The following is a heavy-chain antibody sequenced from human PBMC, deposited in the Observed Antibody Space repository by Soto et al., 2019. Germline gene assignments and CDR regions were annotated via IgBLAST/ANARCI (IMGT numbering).Heavy chain of an antibody. CDR2: IWYDGSNK. J-gene: IGHJ6*02. CDR1: GFTFSSYG. V-gene: IGHV3-33*01. D-gene: IGHD6-19*01. CDR3: ARDITFTALAGSRVYYYGMDV. Sequence: QVQLVESGGGVVQPGRSLRLSCAASGFTFSSYGMHWVRQAPGKGLEWVAVIWYDGSNKYYADSVKGRFTISRDNSKNTLYLQMNSLRAEDTAVYYCARDITFTALAGSRVYYYGMDVWGQGTTVTVSS.